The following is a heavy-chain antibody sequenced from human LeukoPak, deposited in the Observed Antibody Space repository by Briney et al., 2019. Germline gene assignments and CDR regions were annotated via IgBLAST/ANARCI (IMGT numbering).Heavy chain of an antibody. Sequence: ASETLSLTCNVSGGSISGYHWNWIRQPPGKGLEWLGYIYYSGSSNYNPSLKSRVTISADTSKNQFSLKLSSVTAADTAVYYCARVPRSYYYYYYMDVWGKGTTVTVSS. CDR3: ARVPRSYYYYYYMDV. V-gene: IGHV4-59*01. J-gene: IGHJ6*03. CDR2: IYYSGSS. CDR1: GGSISGYH.